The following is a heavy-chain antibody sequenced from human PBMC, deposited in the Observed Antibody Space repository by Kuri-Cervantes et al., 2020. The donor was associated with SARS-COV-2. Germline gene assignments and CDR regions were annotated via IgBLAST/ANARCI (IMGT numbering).Heavy chain of an antibody. CDR1: GFTFSDYA. J-gene: IGHJ4*02. Sequence: GESLKISCAASGFTFSDYAMHWVRQAPGKGLEWVAVISDDGSRTYYVDSVKGRLLISRDNSNNTLYLQMNSLRADDTAVYFCARDRVAWKWSQNPYYFEYWGRGTRGTVSS. CDR2: ISDDGSRT. CDR3: ARDRVAWKWSQNPYYFEY. V-gene: IGHV3-30-3*01. D-gene: IGHD2-15*01.